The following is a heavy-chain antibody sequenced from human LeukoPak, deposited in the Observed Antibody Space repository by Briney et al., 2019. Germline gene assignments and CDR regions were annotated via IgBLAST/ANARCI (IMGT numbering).Heavy chain of an antibody. J-gene: IGHJ3*01. V-gene: IGHV5-51*01. CDR1: GYGFTSYC. D-gene: IGHD1-26*01. Sequence: GEALQISSXVSGYGFTSYCIGWVRPMPGKGLEWMGIIYPGDSGPTYSPSFQGQVTISVDKSINTPYLQWSSLQASDTAMYYCGMSGDRVPLQDDVFDVWGQGTMVTVST. CDR2: IYPGDSGP. CDR3: GMSGDRVPLQDDVFDV.